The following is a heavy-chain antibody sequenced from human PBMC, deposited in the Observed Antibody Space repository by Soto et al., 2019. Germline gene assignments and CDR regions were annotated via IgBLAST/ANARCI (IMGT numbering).Heavy chain of an antibody. CDR1: GFTFSSYA. Sequence: QVQLVESGGGVVQPGRSLRLSCAASGFTFSSYAMHWVRQAPGKGLEWVAVISYDGSNKYYADSVKGRFTISRDNSKNTLYLQMNSLRAEDTAVYYCARDARSDNSIVGWIRLRRGCYFDYWGQGTLVTVSS. V-gene: IGHV3-30-3*01. D-gene: IGHD5-12*01. CDR2: ISYDGSNK. J-gene: IGHJ4*02. CDR3: ARDARSDNSIVGWIRLRRGCYFDY.